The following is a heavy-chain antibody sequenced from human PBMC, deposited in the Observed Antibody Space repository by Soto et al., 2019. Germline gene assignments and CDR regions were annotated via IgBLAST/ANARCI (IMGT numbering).Heavy chain of an antibody. Sequence: SETLSLTCAVYGGSFSGYYWSWIRQPPGKGLEWIGEINHSGSTNYNPSLKSRVTISVDTSKNQFSLKLSSVTAADTAVYYCARTGGGTVFGVVIDYYYGMDVWGQGTTVTVSS. CDR1: GGSFSGYY. J-gene: IGHJ6*02. D-gene: IGHD3-3*01. CDR2: INHSGST. V-gene: IGHV4-34*01. CDR3: ARTGGGTVFGVVIDYYYGMDV.